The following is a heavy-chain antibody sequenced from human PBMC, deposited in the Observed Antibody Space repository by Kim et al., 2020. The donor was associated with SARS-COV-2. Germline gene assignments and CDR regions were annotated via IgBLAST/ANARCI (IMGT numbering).Heavy chain of an antibody. Sequence: GGSLRLSCVASGFTFNIAWMSWVRQAPGKGLEWVGRIKSKADGGTVDYAAPVKGRFTISRDDSKNALFLQMSSLRTEDTAMYYCTTGALPYYYGPKPYGNWGQGTLVTVSS. D-gene: IGHD3-10*01. CDR2: IKSKADGGTV. J-gene: IGHJ4*02. CDR3: TTGALPYYYGPKPYGN. V-gene: IGHV3-15*01. CDR1: GFTFNIAW.